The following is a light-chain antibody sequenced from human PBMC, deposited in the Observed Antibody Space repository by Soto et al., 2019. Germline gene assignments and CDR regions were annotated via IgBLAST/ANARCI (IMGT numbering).Light chain of an antibody. Sequence: DIQMTQSPSTLSASVGDRVTITCRASQSISSWLAWYQQKPGKAPKLLIYDASSLESGVPSRFSGSGSGTEFPLPIRSLQPDDFAPYYCQQYNSYPWTFGQGTKVEIK. J-gene: IGKJ1*01. CDR1: QSISSW. CDR2: DAS. V-gene: IGKV1-5*01. CDR3: QQYNSYPWT.